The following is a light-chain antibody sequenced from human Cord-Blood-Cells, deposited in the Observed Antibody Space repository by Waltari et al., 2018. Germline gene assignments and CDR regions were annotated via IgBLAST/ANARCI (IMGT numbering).Light chain of an antibody. CDR2: DVS. CDR3: SSYTSSSTLV. CDR1: SSYAGGYNF. J-gene: IGLJ1*01. V-gene: IGLV2-14*03. Sequence: QSALTQPASVSGSPGQSITISCTGTSSYAGGYNFVSWYQHHPGKAPKLMIYDVSNRPSGVSNRFSGSKSGNTASLTISGLQAEDEADYYCSSYTSSSTLVFGTGTKVTVL.